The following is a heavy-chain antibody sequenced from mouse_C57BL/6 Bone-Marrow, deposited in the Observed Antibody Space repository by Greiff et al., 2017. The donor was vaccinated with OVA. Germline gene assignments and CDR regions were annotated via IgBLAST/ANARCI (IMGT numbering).Heavy chain of an antibody. V-gene: IGHV1-5*01. CDR2: IYPGNSDT. J-gene: IGHJ3*01. Sequence: VHVKQPGAELVKPGASVKMSCKTSGYTFTSYWMHWVKQRPGQGLEWIGAIYPGNSDTSYNQKFKGKAKLTAVTSASTAYMELSSLTNEDSAVYYCTRLVLWFAYWGQGTLVTVSA. CDR3: TRLVLWFAY. CDR1: GYTFTSYW. D-gene: IGHD2-2*01.